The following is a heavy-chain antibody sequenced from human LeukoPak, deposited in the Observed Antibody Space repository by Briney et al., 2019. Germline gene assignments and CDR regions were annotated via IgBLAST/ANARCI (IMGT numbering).Heavy chain of an antibody. J-gene: IGHJ1*01. V-gene: IGHV1-69*01. D-gene: IGHD2-21*01. CDR2: IIPTFGTA. CDR1: GGTFSSYA. CDR3: ARDYCGGDCYSSYFQH. Sequence: ASVKVSCKASGGTFSSYAISWVRQAPGQGLEWMGGIIPTFGTANYAQKFQGRVTITADESTSTAYMELSSLRSEDTAVYYCARDYCGGDCYSSYFQHWGQGTLVTVSS.